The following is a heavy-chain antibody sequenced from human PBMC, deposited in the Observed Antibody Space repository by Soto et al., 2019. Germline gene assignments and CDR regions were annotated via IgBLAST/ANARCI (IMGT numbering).Heavy chain of an antibody. D-gene: IGHD1-1*01. CDR1: GGSISSYY. CDR3: ARRYGYGFDY. CDR2: IYNSGRT. V-gene: IGHV4-59*08. Sequence: VQLQESGPGLVKPSETLSLTCTVSGGSISSYYWSWIRQPPGKGLEWIGYIYNSGRTNYNPSLKSRVTISVDTSKNQFSLKLSSVTAADTAVYYCARRYGYGFDYWGQGTLVTVSS. J-gene: IGHJ4*02.